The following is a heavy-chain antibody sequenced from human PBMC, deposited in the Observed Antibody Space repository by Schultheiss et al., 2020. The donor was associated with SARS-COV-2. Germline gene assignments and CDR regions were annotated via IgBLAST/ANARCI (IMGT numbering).Heavy chain of an antibody. CDR1: GGSISSSSYY. V-gene: IGHV4-39*07. J-gene: IGHJ4*02. CDR2: IYHSGST. CDR3: ARARKTTVTTD. Sequence: SETLSLTCTVSGGSISSSSYYWGWIRQPPGKGLEWIGSIYHSGSTYYNPSLKSRVTISVDTSKNQFSLKLSSVTAADTAVYYCARARKTTVTTDWGQGTLVTVSS. D-gene: IGHD4-17*01.